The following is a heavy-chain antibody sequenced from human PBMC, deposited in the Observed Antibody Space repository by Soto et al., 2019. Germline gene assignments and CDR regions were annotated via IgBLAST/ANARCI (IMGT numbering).Heavy chain of an antibody. D-gene: IGHD3-10*01. CDR1: GYTFTSYG. Sequence: QVQLVQSGAEVKKPGASVKVSCKASGYTFTSYGISWVRQAPGQGLAWMGWISAYNGNTNYAQKLQGRVTMTTDTTTSTAYMELRRLRSDDTAVYYGGRVGGFGELPIGGDYWGQGTLVTVSS. V-gene: IGHV1-18*01. J-gene: IGHJ4*02. CDR2: ISAYNGNT. CDR3: GRVGGFGELPIGGDY.